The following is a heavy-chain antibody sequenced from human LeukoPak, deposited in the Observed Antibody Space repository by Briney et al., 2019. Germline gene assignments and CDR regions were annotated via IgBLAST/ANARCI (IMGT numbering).Heavy chain of an antibody. J-gene: IGHJ6*02. Sequence: GGSLRLSCAASGFTFSSNYMSWARQAPGKGLEWVSVIYSGGSTYYADSVKGRFTISRDNSKNTLYLQMNSLRAEDTAVYYCARNLIVATNNYYGMDVWGQGTTVTVSS. V-gene: IGHV3-66*01. D-gene: IGHD5-12*01. CDR3: ARNLIVATNNYYGMDV. CDR2: IYSGGST. CDR1: GFTFSSNY.